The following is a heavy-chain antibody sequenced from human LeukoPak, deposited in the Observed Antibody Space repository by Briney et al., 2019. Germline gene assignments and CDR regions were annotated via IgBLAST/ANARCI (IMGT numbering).Heavy chain of an antibody. D-gene: IGHD5-24*01. CDR1: GGSTTRYY. J-gene: IGHJ3*02. CDR3: ARVGGMTTINNAAFDI. Sequence: SETLSLTCTVTGGSTTRYYWNWIRQSPGKGLEWIGYIYHLGSTNYNTSLQSRVTISVDKSKSQFSLKLASVTAADTAIYYCARVGGMTTINNAAFDIWGQGTMVTVSS. V-gene: IGHV4-59*01. CDR2: IYHLGST.